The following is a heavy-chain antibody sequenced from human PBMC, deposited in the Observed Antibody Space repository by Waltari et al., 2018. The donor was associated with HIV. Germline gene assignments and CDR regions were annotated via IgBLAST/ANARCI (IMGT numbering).Heavy chain of an antibody. CDR1: GHTFSGYY. D-gene: IGHD3-10*01. CDR3: AILGTVYDSGGYSRMDY. V-gene: IGHV1-2*06. Sequence: QVQLVQSGSEVKKPGASVKVSCKAPGHTFSGYYIHWARQATGQGREWMGRLTPDTGGRNYAQRFQGRVTMTRDTSISTIYMELSRLKSDDTAVYDCAILGTVYDSGGYSRMDYWGQGTLVTVSS. CDR2: LTPDTGGR. J-gene: IGHJ4*02.